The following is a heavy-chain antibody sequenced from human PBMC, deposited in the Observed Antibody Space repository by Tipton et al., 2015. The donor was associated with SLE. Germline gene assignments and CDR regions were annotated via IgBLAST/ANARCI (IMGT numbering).Heavy chain of an antibody. Sequence: TLSLTCTVSGGSISTNYWSWIRLSPGKGLEWMGYIYYGGSTYFNPSLKSRVTIPVDTPKNQFSLKLSSVTAADTAVYYCARGYCTGGVCFGRGYFDYWGQGTRVTVSA. CDR3: ARGYCTGGVCFGRGYFDY. D-gene: IGHD2-8*02. CDR2: IYYGGST. V-gene: IGHV4-59*12. CDR1: GGSISTNY. J-gene: IGHJ4*02.